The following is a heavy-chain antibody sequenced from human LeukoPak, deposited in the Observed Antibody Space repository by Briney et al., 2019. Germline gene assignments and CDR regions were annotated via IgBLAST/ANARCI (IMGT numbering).Heavy chain of an antibody. CDR2: IKQDGSAK. J-gene: IGHJ5*02. D-gene: IGHD4-11*01. V-gene: IGHV3-7*01. CDR3: ARGPWGLTVTTPDWFDP. Sequence: PGGSLRLSCAASGFTFSNYYMNWVRQAPGQGLEWVANIKQDGSAKYYVDSVKGRLTISRDNAKNSLYLQMNSLGAEDTAVYYCARGPWGLTVTTPDWFDPWGQGTLVTVSS. CDR1: GFTFSNYY.